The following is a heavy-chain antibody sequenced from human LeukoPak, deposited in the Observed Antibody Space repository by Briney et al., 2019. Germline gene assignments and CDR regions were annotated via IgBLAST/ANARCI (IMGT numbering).Heavy chain of an antibody. CDR2: IRSKANSYAT. D-gene: IGHD3-22*01. CDR1: GFTFSGSA. CDR3: TRSPSSGYYYLDY. V-gene: IGHV3-73*01. J-gene: IGHJ4*02. Sequence: GGSLTLSCAASGFTFSGSAMHWVRQASGKGLEWVGRIRSKANSYATAYAASVKGRFTIYSDDSKNTAYLQMNSLKTEDTAVYYCTRSPSSGYYYLDYWGQGTLVTVSS.